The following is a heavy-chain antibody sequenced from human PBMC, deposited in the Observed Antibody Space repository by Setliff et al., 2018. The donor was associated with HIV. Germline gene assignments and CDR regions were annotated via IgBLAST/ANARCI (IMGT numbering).Heavy chain of an antibody. J-gene: IGHJ4*02. V-gene: IGHV4-39*07. Sequence: PSETLSLTCTVSGGSISSRSYYWGWIRQPPGKGLEWIGYIYYYSGSTYYNPSLKSRVTISVDTSENQFSLRLSSVTAADTAVYFCARGGTVSADFDSWGQGTLVTVS. CDR1: GGSISSRSYY. CDR2: IYYYSGST. CDR3: ARGGTVSADFDS. D-gene: IGHD6-19*01.